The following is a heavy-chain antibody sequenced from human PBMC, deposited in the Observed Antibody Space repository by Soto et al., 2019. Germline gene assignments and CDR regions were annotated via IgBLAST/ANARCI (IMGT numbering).Heavy chain of an antibody. CDR2: IKSKTDGGTT. CDR3: ARSIAAAPPIGGMDV. Sequence: SLRLSCAAAGFTFSNAWMSWVRRAPGKGLEWVARIKSKTDGGTTDYAAPVKGRFTISRDDSKNTLYLQMNSLKAEDTAVYYCARSIAAAPPIGGMDVWGQGTTVTVSS. J-gene: IGHJ6*02. CDR1: GFTFSNAW. D-gene: IGHD6-13*01. V-gene: IGHV3-15*01.